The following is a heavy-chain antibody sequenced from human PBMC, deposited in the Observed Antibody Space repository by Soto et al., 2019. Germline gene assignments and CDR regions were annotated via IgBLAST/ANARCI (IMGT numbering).Heavy chain of an antibody. J-gene: IGHJ4*02. Sequence: QVQLVESGGGVVQPGRSLRLSCAASGFTFSSYGMHWVRQAPGKGLEWVAVIWYDGSNKYYADSVKGRFTISRDNSKNTLYRQMISLRAEDTAVYYCARDRDIVVVPADIEPFFDYWGQGTLVTVSS. CDR3: ARDRDIVVVPADIEPFFDY. V-gene: IGHV3-33*01. D-gene: IGHD2-2*02. CDR2: IWYDGSNK. CDR1: GFTFSSYG.